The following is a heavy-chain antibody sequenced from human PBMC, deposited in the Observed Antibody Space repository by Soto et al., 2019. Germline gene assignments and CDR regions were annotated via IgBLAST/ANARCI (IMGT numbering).Heavy chain of an antibody. CDR2: IYYSGRT. Sequence: SETLSLTCTVSVGSISSTSYYWGCIRQPPWKWLEWIGSIYYSGRTYYNPSLKSRVTISVDTSKNQFSLKLSSVTAADTAEYYCARHGGESMVRGVKAYYYYYGMAVWGQGTTVT. CDR1: VGSISSTSYY. J-gene: IGHJ6*02. V-gene: IGHV4-39*01. CDR3: ARHGGESMVRGVKAYYYYYGMAV. D-gene: IGHD3-10*01.